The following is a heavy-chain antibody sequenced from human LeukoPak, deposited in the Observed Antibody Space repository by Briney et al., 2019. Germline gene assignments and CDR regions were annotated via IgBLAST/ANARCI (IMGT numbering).Heavy chain of an antibody. CDR2: IYHSGST. Sequence: SETLSLTCAVSGGSISSNNWWSWVRQPPGKGLEWIGEIYHSGSTNYNPPHKSRVTISVDKSKHQFSLKLTSVTAADTAVYYCARTYYYDSSGYLGMNYNMDVWGQGTTVTVSS. CDR3: ARTYYYDSSGYLGMNYNMDV. J-gene: IGHJ6*02. V-gene: IGHV4-4*02. CDR1: GGSISSNNW. D-gene: IGHD3-22*01.